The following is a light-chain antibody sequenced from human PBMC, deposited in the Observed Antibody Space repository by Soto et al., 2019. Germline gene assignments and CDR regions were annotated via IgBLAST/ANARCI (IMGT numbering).Light chain of an antibody. V-gene: IGLV1-47*02. Sequence: QSVLTQPPSASGTPGQRVTISCSGSSSNIGSNYVYWYQQLPGTAPKLLIYSNNQRPSGVPDRFSGSKSGTSASLAISGLRSEDEADYSCAAWDDSLSGPVCGGGTKLTVL. CDR2: SNN. J-gene: IGLJ2*01. CDR3: AAWDDSLSGPV. CDR1: SSNIGSNY.